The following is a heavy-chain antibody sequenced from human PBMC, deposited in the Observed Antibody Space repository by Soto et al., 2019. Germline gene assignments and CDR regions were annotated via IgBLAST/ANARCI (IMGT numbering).Heavy chain of an antibody. Sequence: ASVKVSCKASGYTFTGYYMHWVRQAPGQGLEWMGWINPNSGGTNYAQKFQGWVTMTRDTFISTAYMELSRLRSDDTAVYYCARSSSGWYQVDPFDYWGQGTLVTAPQ. J-gene: IGHJ4*02. V-gene: IGHV1-2*04. CDR1: GYTFTGYY. CDR2: INPNSGGT. CDR3: ARSSSGWYQVDPFDY. D-gene: IGHD6-19*01.